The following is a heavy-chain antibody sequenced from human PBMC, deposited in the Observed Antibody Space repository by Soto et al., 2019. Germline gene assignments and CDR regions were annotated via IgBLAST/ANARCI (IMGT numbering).Heavy chain of an antibody. Sequence: PSETLSLTCAVYGGSFSGYYWSWIRQPPGKGLEWIGEINHSGSTNYNPSLKSRVTISVDTSKNQFSLKLSSVTAADTAVYYCARETYEIVATTGKYYYYYYMDVWGKGTTVTVSS. V-gene: IGHV4-34*01. CDR2: INHSGST. CDR1: GGSFSGYY. CDR3: ARETYEIVATTGKYYYYYYMDV. J-gene: IGHJ6*03. D-gene: IGHD5-12*01.